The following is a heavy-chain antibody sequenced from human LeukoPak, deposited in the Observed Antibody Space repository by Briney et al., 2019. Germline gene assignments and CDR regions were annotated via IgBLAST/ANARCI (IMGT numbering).Heavy chain of an antibody. Sequence: NASETLSLTCDVYGGSFSGYYWSWIRQPPGKGREWIGEINHSGSTNYNPSPKSRVTISVDTSKNQFSLKLSSVTAADTAVYYCARARGYSGYSLTWGQGTLVTVSS. J-gene: IGHJ4*02. V-gene: IGHV4-34*01. D-gene: IGHD5-12*01. CDR3: ARARGYSGYSLT. CDR1: GGSFSGYY. CDR2: INHSGST.